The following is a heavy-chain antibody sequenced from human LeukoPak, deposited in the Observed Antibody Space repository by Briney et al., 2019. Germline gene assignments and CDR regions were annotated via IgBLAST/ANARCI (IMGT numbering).Heavy chain of an antibody. J-gene: IGHJ3*02. V-gene: IGHV3-48*04. CDR1: GFTFSDYS. CDR3: ARGVGATTVGAFDI. CDR2: MSISGSTI. Sequence: PGGSLRLSCVASGFTFSDYSMNWVRQAPGRGLEYISYMSISGSTIKYAESVKGRFTISRDNAQDSLFLHMNSLRAEDTAVYYCARGVGATTVGAFDIWGQGTMVTVSS. D-gene: IGHD1-26*01.